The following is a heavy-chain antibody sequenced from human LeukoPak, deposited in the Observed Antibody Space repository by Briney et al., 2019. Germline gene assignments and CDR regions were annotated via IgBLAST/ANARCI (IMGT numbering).Heavy chain of an antibody. CDR1: GYTFTSYG. Sequence: GASVKVSCKASGYTFTSYGISWVRQAPGQGLEWMGGIIPIFGTANYAQKFQGRVTITADESTSTAYMELSSLRSEDTAVYYCARVGVTMIVDSSFDYWGQGTLVTVSS. CDR2: IIPIFGTA. CDR3: ARVGVTMIVDSSFDY. J-gene: IGHJ4*02. V-gene: IGHV1-69*13. D-gene: IGHD3-22*01.